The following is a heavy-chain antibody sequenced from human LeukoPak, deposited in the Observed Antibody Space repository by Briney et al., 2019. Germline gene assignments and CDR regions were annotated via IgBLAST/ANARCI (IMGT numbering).Heavy chain of an antibody. D-gene: IGHD5/OR15-5a*01. CDR2: LSGSGDGQ. Sequence: GGSLRLSCSASGFTFTDYGMSWVRQAPGKGLEWVSGLSGSGDGQFYADSVEGRFTISRDISNNIWFLQMNSLRAEDTAVYYCPKGCQCPSGLSSSFDPRGQGTLVAVSS. CDR3: PKGCQCPSGLSSSFDP. V-gene: IGHV3-23*01. CDR1: GFTFTDYG. J-gene: IGHJ5*02.